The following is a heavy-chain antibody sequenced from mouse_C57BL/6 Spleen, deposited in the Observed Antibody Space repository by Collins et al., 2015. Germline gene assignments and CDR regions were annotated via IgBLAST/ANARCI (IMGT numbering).Heavy chain of an antibody. J-gene: IGHJ2*01. Sequence: EVKLVESGGGLVQPGGSLSLSCAASRFTFTDYYMNWVRQPPGKALEWLGFIRNKANGYTTEYSASVKGRFTIARDNSQSILYLQMNALRAEDSATYYCARYRFYYGQNPFDYWGQGTTLTVSS. V-gene: IGHV7-3*01. CDR2: IRNKANGYTT. CDR3: ARYRFYYGQNPFDY. D-gene: IGHD1-1*01. CDR1: RFTFTDYY.